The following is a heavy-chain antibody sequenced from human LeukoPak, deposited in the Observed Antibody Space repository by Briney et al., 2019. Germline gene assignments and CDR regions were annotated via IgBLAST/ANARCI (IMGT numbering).Heavy chain of an antibody. CDR2: ISSSSSYI. CDR3: ARAHHYYYYMDV. Sequence: GGSLRLSCAASGFTFSSYSMNWVRQAPGKGLEWVSSISSSSSYIYYADSVKGRFTISRDNAKNSLYLQMNSLRAEDTAVYYCARAHHYYYYMDVWGKGTTVTISS. CDR1: GFTFSSYS. J-gene: IGHJ6*03. V-gene: IGHV3-21*04.